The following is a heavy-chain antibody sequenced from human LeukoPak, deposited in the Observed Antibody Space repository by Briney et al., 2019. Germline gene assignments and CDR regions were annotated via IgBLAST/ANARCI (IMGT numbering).Heavy chain of an antibody. V-gene: IGHV3-33*06. CDR3: AKVQRQLAAHYYYYYMDV. D-gene: IGHD6-13*01. CDR1: GFTFSSYG. J-gene: IGHJ6*03. Sequence: GGSLRPSCAASGFTFSSYGMHWVRQAPGKGLEWVAVIWYDGSNKYYADSVKGRFTISRDNSKNTLYLQMNSLRAEDTAVYYCAKVQRQLAAHYYYYYMDVWGKGTTVTVSS. CDR2: IWYDGSNK.